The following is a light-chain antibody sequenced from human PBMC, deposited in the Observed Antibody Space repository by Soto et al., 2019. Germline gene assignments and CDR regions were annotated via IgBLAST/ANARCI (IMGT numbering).Light chain of an antibody. CDR2: GAS. CDR1: QSVGSN. V-gene: IGKV3-15*01. CDR3: QQYYTWPLT. J-gene: IGKJ5*01. Sequence: EIVMTQSPATLSVSPGERATLSCRASQSVGSNLAWYQQKPGQAPRLLIYGASSRATGIPVRFSGSGSGTEFTLTISSLQSEDFAVYYCQQYYTWPLTFGQGTRLEIK.